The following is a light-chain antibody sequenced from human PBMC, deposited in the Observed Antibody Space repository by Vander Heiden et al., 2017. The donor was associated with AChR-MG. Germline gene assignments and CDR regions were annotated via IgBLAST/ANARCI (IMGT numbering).Light chain of an antibody. J-gene: IGLJ2*01. CDR1: SSDVGGNND. CDR2: KVS. Sequence: QSALTQPPSASGSPGQSVPISRTGTSSDVGGNNDVSWYQQHPGNAPKLMNYKVSRRPAGVPDRFSGSKSGNTASLTVSGLQAEEEADYYCSSYAGSNNVVFGGGTKLTVL. CDR3: SSYAGSNNVV. V-gene: IGLV2-8*01.